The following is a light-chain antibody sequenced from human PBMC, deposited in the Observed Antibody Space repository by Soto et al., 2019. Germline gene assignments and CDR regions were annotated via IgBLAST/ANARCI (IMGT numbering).Light chain of an antibody. J-gene: IGKJ1*01. V-gene: IGKV1-5*01. CDR3: QQCETFSGT. CDR1: QSISSW. Sequence: DIQMTQSPSTLSASVGDRVTITCRASQSISSWLAWYQQKPGKAPKLLIYDASSLESGVPSRFGGSGSGTEFTLTISSLQPDDFATYYCQQCETFSGTFGPGNKVEI. CDR2: DAS.